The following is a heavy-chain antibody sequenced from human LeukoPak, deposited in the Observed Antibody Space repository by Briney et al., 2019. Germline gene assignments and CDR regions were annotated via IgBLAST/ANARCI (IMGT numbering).Heavy chain of an antibody. CDR2: INPSGGST. D-gene: IGHD2-8*01. J-gene: IGHJ4*02. CDR3: ARQLGYCTNGVCHPFDY. Sequence: ASVKVPCKASGYTFTGYYMHWVRQAPGQGLEWMGIINPSGGSTSYAQKFQGRVTMTRDTSTSTVYMELSSLRSEDTAVYYCARQLGYCTNGVCHPFDYWGQGTLVTVSS. V-gene: IGHV1-46*03. CDR1: GYTFTGYY.